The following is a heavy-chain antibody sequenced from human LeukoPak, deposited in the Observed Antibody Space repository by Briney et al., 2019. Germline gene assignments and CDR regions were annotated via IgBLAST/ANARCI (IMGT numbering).Heavy chain of an antibody. CDR3: ARDLQWELLYFDY. Sequence: ASVKVSCKASGYTFTGHYMHWVRQAPGQGLEWMGWINPNSGGTNYAQKFQGRVTMTRDTSISTAYMELSRLRSDDTAVYYCARDLQWELLYFDYWGQGTLVTVSS. CDR2: INPNSGGT. CDR1: GYTFTGHY. J-gene: IGHJ4*02. V-gene: IGHV1-2*02. D-gene: IGHD1-26*01.